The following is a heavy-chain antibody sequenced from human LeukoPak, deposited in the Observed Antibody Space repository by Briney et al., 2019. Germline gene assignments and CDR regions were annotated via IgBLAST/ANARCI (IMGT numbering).Heavy chain of an antibody. V-gene: IGHV4-4*07. Sequence: KPSETLSLTCTVSGGSISSYYWSWIRQPAGKGLEWLGRIYTSGSTNYNPSLKSRVTMSVDTSKNQFSLKLSSVTAADTAVYYCARDYGLRRNYGDYVSVDYFDYWGQGTLVTVSS. CDR1: GGSISSYY. CDR2: IYTSGST. CDR3: ARDYGLRRNYGDYVSVDYFDY. J-gene: IGHJ4*02. D-gene: IGHD4-17*01.